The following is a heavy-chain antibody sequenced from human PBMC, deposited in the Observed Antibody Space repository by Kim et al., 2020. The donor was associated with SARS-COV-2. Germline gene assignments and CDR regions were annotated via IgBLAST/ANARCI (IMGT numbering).Heavy chain of an antibody. CDR3: ARGSRYTTYCSGGSCHGDY. J-gene: IGHJ4*02. Sequence: ASVKVSCKASGYTFTSYGISWVRQAPGQGLEWMGWISAYNGNTNYAQKLPGRVTITTDTSTSTAYMGLRSLRSDDTAVYYCARGSRYTTYCSGGSCHGDYWGQGTPVTVST. CDR2: ISAYNGNT. CDR1: GYTFTSYG. D-gene: IGHD2-15*01. V-gene: IGHV1-18*01.